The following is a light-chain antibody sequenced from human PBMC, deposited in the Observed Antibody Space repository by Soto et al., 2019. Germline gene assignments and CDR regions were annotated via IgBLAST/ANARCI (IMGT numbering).Light chain of an antibody. CDR3: QHYNSYPWA. CDR2: DAS. J-gene: IGKJ1*01. V-gene: IGKV1-5*01. CDR1: QSISGW. Sequence: DIQMTQSPPTLSASVGDRVTLTCRASQSISGWLAWYQQKPGKAPKLLIYDASTLESGVPSRFSGSGSGTEFTLTISSLQPEDFATYYCQHYNSYPWAFGQGTKVDI.